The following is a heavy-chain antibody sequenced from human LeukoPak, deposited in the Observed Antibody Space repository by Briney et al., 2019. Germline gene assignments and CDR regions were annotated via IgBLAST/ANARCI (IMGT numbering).Heavy chain of an antibody. J-gene: IGHJ4*02. CDR1: GFTFSSYA. CDR3: ARGRGYCSSTSCSYYFDY. D-gene: IGHD2-2*01. CDR2: ISYDGSNK. Sequence: GGSLRLSCAASGFTFSSYAMHWVRQAPGKGLEWVAVISYDGSNKYYADSVKGRFTISRDNSKNTLYLQMNSLRAEDTAVYYCARGRGYCSSTSCSYYFDYWGPGTPVTVSS. V-gene: IGHV3-30*04.